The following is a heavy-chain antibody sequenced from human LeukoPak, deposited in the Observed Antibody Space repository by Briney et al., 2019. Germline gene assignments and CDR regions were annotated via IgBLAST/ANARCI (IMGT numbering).Heavy chain of an antibody. CDR2: INHSGST. J-gene: IGHJ4*02. Sequence: SETLSLTCAVYGGSFSGYYWSWIRQLPGKGLDWIGEINHSGSTNYNPSLKSRVTISVDTSKNQFSLKLSSVTAADTAVYYCAGILSSTSSVDYWGQGTLVTVSS. D-gene: IGHD2-2*01. CDR1: GGSFSGYY. V-gene: IGHV4-34*01. CDR3: AGILSSTSSVDY.